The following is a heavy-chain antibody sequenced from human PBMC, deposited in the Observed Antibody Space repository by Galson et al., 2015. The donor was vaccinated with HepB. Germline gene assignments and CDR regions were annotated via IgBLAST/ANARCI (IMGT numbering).Heavy chain of an antibody. CDR3: AKPSRYSGYDFDY. V-gene: IGHV3-30*18. J-gene: IGHJ4*02. CDR1: GFTFSSYG. Sequence: SLRLSCAASGFTFSSYGMHWVRQAPGKGLEWVAVISYDGSNKYYADSVKGRFTISRDNSKNTLYLQRNSLRAEDTAVYYCAKPSRYSGYDFDYWGQGTLVTVSS. CDR2: ISYDGSNK. D-gene: IGHD5-12*01.